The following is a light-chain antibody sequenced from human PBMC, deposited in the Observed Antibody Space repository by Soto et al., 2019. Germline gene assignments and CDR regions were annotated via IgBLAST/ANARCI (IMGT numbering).Light chain of an antibody. J-gene: IGKJ4*01. CDR2: GAS. CDR1: QSVSSSY. V-gene: IGKV3-20*01. Sequence: EIVLTQSPGTLSLSPGERATLSCRASQSVSSSYFAWYQQKPGQAPSLLIYGASSRAAGIPDRFSGSGSGTDFTLTISRLEPEDCAVYYCEQYGSSPLTFGGGTKVEIK. CDR3: EQYGSSPLT.